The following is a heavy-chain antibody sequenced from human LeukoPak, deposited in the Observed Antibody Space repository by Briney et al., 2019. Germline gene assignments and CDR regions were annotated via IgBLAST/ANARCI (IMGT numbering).Heavy chain of an antibody. CDR2: IYYSGST. Sequence: SETLSLTCTVSGGSFSSSSYYWVWIPQPPGKGLEWIGTIYYSGSTYYNPSLKSRVTISVDKSKNQFSLKLSSVTAADTAVYYCARHVYDYTILLYYFDYWGQRKPLSVSS. D-gene: IGHD4-11*01. J-gene: IGHJ4*02. CDR3: ARHVYDYTILLYYFDY. CDR1: GGSFSSSSYY. V-gene: IGHV4-39*01.